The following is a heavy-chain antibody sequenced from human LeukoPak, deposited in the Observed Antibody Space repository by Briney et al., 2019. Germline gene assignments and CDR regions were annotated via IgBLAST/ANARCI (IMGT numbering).Heavy chain of an antibody. V-gene: IGHV3-74*01. CDR3: ASGSGSYFPGY. CDR1: GFTFSRNW. D-gene: IGHD3-10*01. Sequence: PGGSLRLSCAASGFTFSRNWMYWVRQAPGKGLVWVSRINIDGSGTSYADSVKGRFTISRDNAKNTLYLQMNSLRAEDTAVYYCASGSGSYFPGYWGQGTLVTVSS. CDR2: INIDGSGT. J-gene: IGHJ4*02.